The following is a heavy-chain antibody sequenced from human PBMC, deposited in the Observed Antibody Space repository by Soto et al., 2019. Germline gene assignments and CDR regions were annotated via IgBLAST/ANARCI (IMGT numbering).Heavy chain of an antibody. V-gene: IGHV3-9*01. J-gene: IGHJ4*02. CDR1: GFTYDDHG. D-gene: IGHD6-19*01. CDR3: AKDMSSGWPKYFDY. Sequence: EVQLVESGGGLVQPGRSLRLSCAASGFTYDDHGTHWVRQAPGKGLEWVSGISWNGGIIGYVDSVKGRFTISRDNAKKSLYLQMNSLRVEDTALYYCAKDMSSGWPKYFDYWGQGTLVTVSS. CDR2: ISWNGGII.